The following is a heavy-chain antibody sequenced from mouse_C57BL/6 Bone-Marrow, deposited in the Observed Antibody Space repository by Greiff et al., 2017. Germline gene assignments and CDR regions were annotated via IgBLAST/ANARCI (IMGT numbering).Heavy chain of an antibody. CDR2: IFPGSGST. Sequence: QVQLQQPGAELVKPGASVKISCKASGYTFTSYWITWVKQRPGQGLEWIGDIFPGSGSTNYNEKFKSKATLTVDTSSSPAYMQLSSLTAEDSAVYYCAKSSGSGAYWGQGTLVTVSA. CDR3: AKSSGSGAY. CDR1: GYTFTSYW. J-gene: IGHJ3*01. D-gene: IGHD1-1*01. V-gene: IGHV1-55*01.